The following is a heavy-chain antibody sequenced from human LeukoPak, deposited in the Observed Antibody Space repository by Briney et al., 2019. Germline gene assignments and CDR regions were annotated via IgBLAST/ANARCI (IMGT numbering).Heavy chain of an antibody. D-gene: IGHD1-26*01. Sequence: QPGGSLRLSCAGSGFDLEDYSMHWVRQVPGKGLEWVSLIKWDGRGADYADSVRGRFTISRDNSKNSLYLQMNSLTTEDTAVYYCARDDGPYSGTYLDSWGQGTLVIVSS. J-gene: IGHJ4*02. CDR2: IKWDGRGA. CDR3: ARDDGPYSGTYLDS. CDR1: GFDLEDYS. V-gene: IGHV3-43*01.